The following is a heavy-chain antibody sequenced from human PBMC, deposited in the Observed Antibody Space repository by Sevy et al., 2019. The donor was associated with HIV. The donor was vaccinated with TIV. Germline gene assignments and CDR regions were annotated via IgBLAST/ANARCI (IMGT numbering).Heavy chain of an antibody. CDR2: IYYSGST. CDR3: ASHDYRFGFDY. CDR1: GGSISSGDYY. D-gene: IGHD4-4*01. Sequence: SETLSLTCTVSGGSISSGDYYWSWIRQPPGKGLEWIGYIYYSGSTYYNPSLTSRVTISVDTSKNQFSLKLSSVTAADTAVYYCASHDYRFGFDYWGQGTLVTVSS. J-gene: IGHJ4*02. V-gene: IGHV4-30-4*01.